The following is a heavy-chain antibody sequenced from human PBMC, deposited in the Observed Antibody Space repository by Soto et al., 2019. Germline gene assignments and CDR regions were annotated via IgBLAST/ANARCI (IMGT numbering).Heavy chain of an antibody. D-gene: IGHD1-1*01. V-gene: IGHV1-18*01. J-gene: IGHJ4*02. CDR3: ARGRYGDY. CDR2: ISAHKGNT. Sequence: QVHLVQSGAEVKKPGASVKVSCKGSGYAFTTYGITWVRQDPGQGLEWMGWISAHKGNTNYAQKLQGRVTVTRDTSTSTAYMELRSLRSDDTAVYYWARGRYGDYWGQGALVTVSS. CDR1: GYAFTTYG.